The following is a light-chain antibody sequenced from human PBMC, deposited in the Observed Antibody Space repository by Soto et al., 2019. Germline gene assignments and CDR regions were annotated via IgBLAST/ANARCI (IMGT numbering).Light chain of an antibody. CDR1: QSVNIY. CDR3: QQRTRWPMT. Sequence: EIVMTQSPATLSVSPGERATLSCRASQSVNIYLAWYQQKPGQAPRLLIFGASSRATGIPARFSGSGSGTEFNLTISSLQSEDFAVYFCQQRTRWPMTFGQGTRLEIK. CDR2: GAS. V-gene: IGKV3D-15*01. J-gene: IGKJ5*01.